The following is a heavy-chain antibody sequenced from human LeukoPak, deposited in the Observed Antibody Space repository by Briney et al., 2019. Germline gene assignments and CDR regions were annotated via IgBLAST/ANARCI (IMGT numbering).Heavy chain of an antibody. D-gene: IGHD3-22*01. CDR3: ARGHITTANWFDP. Sequence: SETLSLTCAVYGGSFSGYYWSWIRQLPGKGLEWIGEINHSGSTNYNPSLKSRVTISVDTSKNQFSLKLSSVTAADTAVYYCARGHITTANWFDPWGQGTLVTVSS. V-gene: IGHV4-34*01. J-gene: IGHJ5*02. CDR1: GGSFSGYY. CDR2: INHSGST.